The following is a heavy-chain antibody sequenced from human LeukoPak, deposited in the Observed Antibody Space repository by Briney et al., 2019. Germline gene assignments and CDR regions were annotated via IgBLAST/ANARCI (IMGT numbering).Heavy chain of an antibody. V-gene: IGHV4-59*01. J-gene: IGHJ4*02. CDR1: SGSISTYY. CDR3: ARAYSGSYDY. D-gene: IGHD1-26*01. Sequence: PSETLSLTCTVSSGSISTYYWSWIRQPPGKGLEWIGYIYYSGSTNYNPSLKSRVTISVDTSKNQFSLKLSSVTAADTAVYYCARAYSGSYDYWGQGTLVTVSS. CDR2: IYYSGST.